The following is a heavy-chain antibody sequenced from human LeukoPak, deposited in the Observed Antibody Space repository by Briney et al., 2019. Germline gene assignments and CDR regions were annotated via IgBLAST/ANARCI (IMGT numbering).Heavy chain of an antibody. Sequence: GGSLRLSCAASGFTFSTTAMTWVRQAPGKGLEWVSGISNSGGSTDYADSVKGRFTISRDNSKNTLSLQMNSLRAEDTAVYYCAKSLPGYSYGKFDYWGQGTLVTVSS. D-gene: IGHD5-18*01. V-gene: IGHV3-23*01. CDR1: GFTFSTTA. CDR3: AKSLPGYSYGKFDY. CDR2: ISNSGGST. J-gene: IGHJ4*02.